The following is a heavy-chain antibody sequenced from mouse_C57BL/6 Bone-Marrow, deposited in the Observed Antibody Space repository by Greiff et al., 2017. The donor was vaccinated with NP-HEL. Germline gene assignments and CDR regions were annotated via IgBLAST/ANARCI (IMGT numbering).Heavy chain of an antibody. CDR1: GYAFSSSW. D-gene: IGHD3-2*02. Sequence: QVQLQQSGPELVKPGASVKISCKASGYAFSSSWMNWVKQRPGQGLEWIGRIYPGDGDTNYNGKFKGKATLTADKSSSTAYMQLSSLTSEDSAVYFCARQLTFDYWGQGTTLTVSS. CDR3: ARQLTFDY. CDR2: IYPGDGDT. J-gene: IGHJ2*01. V-gene: IGHV1-82*01.